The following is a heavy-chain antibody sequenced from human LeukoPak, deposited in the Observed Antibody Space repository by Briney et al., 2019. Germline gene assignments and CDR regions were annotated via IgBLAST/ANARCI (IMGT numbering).Heavy chain of an antibody. D-gene: IGHD3-22*01. CDR2: IYYSGST. V-gene: IGHV4-59*01. J-gene: IGHJ1*01. CDR3: ARSSSGYPEYFQH. CDR1: GGSISSYY. Sequence: SETLSLTCTVSGGSISSYYWSWIRQPPGKGLEWIGYIYYSGSTNYNPSLKSRVTISVDTSKNQFSLKLSSVTAADTAVYYCARSSSGYPEYFQHWGQGTLVTVSS.